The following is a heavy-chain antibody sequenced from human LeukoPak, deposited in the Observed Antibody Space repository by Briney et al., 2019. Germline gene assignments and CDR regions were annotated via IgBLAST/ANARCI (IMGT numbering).Heavy chain of an antibody. Sequence: GGSLRLSCAASGFTFSSYWMHWVRQAPGKGLEWVAFIRYDGSNKYYADSVKGRFTISRDNSKNTLYLQMNSLRAEDTAVYYCAKIIGVVPAAGSFDYWGQGTLVTVSS. V-gene: IGHV3-30*02. J-gene: IGHJ4*02. CDR2: IRYDGSNK. CDR1: GFTFSSYW. D-gene: IGHD2-2*01. CDR3: AKIIGVVPAAGSFDY.